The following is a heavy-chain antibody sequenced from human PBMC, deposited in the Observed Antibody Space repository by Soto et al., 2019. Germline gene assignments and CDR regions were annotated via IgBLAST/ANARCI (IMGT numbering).Heavy chain of an antibody. CDR2: ISGYNGNT. D-gene: IGHD3-22*01. V-gene: IGHV1-18*04. J-gene: IGHJ6*02. CDR1: GYTFTDYG. Sequence: QVQLVESGAEVKKAGASVKVSCKASGYTFTDYGISWVRQAPGQGLEWMGWISGYNGNTKYAQKFQGRVTMTTDTPKNTAYMELRSLRSDDTAVYYCARDREYYYDSSGNYYYHYGLDVWGQGTTVTVS. CDR3: ARDREYYYDSSGNYYYHYGLDV.